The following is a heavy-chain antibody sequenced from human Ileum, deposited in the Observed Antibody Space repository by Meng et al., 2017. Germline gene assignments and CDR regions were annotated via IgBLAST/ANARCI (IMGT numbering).Heavy chain of an antibody. Sequence: QLLESGGGLVQPGGSLRLSCTGSGFTFADYAINWVRQAPGKGLEWVSAISGNGAAKLYADSAKGRFTISRDNSKNSIYMEMYTLRVEDTAIYYCARWTYHYDFWGQGTLVTVSP. D-gene: IGHD2-2*02. CDR1: GFTFADYA. J-gene: IGHJ4*02. CDR3: ARWTYHYDF. CDR2: ISGNGAAK. V-gene: IGHV3-23*01.